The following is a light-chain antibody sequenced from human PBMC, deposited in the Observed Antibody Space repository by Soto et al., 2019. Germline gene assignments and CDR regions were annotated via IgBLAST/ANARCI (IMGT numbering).Light chain of an antibody. CDR1: QNITNF. V-gene: IGKV1-33*01. J-gene: IGKJ5*01. Sequence: DIQLTQSQSSLPPLVGYSVTSTCQPIQNITNFLNWYHKKPGKPPKLLIYYASNFQTGVPSGFSGSGSGTDFTFTISSLHPEDFATYFCQQYDRLPFTFGQGTRLEIK. CDR3: QQYDRLPFT. CDR2: YAS.